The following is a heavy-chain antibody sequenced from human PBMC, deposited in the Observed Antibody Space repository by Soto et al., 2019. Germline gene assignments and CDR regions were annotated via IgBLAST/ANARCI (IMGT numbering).Heavy chain of an antibody. CDR2: ISHGGSND. V-gene: IGHV3-30*03. CDR3: ATDANEYLWEYYFDF. D-gene: IGHD3-16*01. CDR1: GFSFSSYG. Sequence: GGSLRLSCAASGFSFSSYGMHWVRQAPAKGLGWVAFISHGGSNDYYADSVKGRYTISRDNSKNTVYLQMNSLRVEDTAVYYCATDANEYLWEYYFDFWGQGTLVTVSS. J-gene: IGHJ4*02.